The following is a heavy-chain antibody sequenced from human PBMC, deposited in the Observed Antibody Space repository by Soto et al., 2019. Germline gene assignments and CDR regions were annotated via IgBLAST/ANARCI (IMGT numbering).Heavy chain of an antibody. CDR1: GERVYSSA. CDR2: IIPIFGTA. V-gene: IGHV1-69*01. CDR3: ATHSRYHEISNGRGAFDM. J-gene: IGHJ3*02. D-gene: IGHD1-20*01. Sequence: ACGERVYSSAVGVALKNTGQGLEWMGGIIPIFGTANYAQEFQGRVTITADESTSTAYMELSSLRSEDTAVYYCATHSRYHEISNGRGAFDMCGQGTMLPVS.